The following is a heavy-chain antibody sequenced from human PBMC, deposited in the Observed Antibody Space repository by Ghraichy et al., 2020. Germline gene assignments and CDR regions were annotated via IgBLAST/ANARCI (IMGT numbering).Heavy chain of an antibody. D-gene: IGHD5-12*01. V-gene: IGHV3-74*01. CDR1: GFTFSTYW. J-gene: IGHJ2*01. CDR2: ISSDGSST. CDR3: ARGESGYVQDENWHFDL. Sequence: GGSLRLSCAASGFTFSTYWMHWVRQAPGKGLVWVSRISSDGSSTRNADSVKDRFTISRDNAKNTLYLQMNSLRAEDTAAYYCARGESGYVQDENWHFDLWGRGTLVTVSS.